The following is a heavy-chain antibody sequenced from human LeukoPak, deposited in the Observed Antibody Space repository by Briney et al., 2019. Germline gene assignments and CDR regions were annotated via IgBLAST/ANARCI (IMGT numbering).Heavy chain of an antibody. V-gene: IGHV4-4*07. D-gene: IGHD1-26*01. CDR3: VTDRSGSYDY. Sequence: IPSETLSLTCTVSGASISSFYWSWIRQPAGKGLEWIGSIYSRGGTNYNPSLKSRVTMSIDTSKNQFSLKLYSVTAADTAVYYCVTDRSGSYDYWGQGILVTVSS. J-gene: IGHJ4*02. CDR1: GASISSFY. CDR2: IYSRGGT.